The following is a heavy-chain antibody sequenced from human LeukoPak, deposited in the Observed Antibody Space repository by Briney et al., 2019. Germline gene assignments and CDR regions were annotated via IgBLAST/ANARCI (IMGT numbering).Heavy chain of an antibody. D-gene: IGHD6-6*01. CDR2: ISWNSGSI. V-gene: IGHV3-9*01. J-gene: IGHJ4*02. CDR3: GKDSRRSGSAADFDY. CDR1: GFTFDDYA. Sequence: AGGSLRLSCAASGFTFDDYAMHWVRQAPGKGLEWVSGISWNSGSIGYADSVKGRFTISRDNAKNSLYLQMNSLRAEDTALYYCGKDSRRSGSAADFDYWGQGTLVTVSS.